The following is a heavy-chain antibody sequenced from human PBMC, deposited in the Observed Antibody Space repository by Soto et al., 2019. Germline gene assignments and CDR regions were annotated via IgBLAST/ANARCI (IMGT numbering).Heavy chain of an antibody. D-gene: IGHD6-13*01. V-gene: IGHV1-69*01. CDR3: ARGAIHGSSWYFWFDP. CDR1: GGTFSMYS. CDR2: IIPLFGTT. J-gene: IGHJ5*02. Sequence: QVQLVQSGAEVRLPGSSVKVSCKASGGTFSMYSINWVRQAPGQGLEWMGGIIPLFGTTNYAQKFKGRVTISADESTSTAYMELSSLRAEDAAVYYCARGAIHGSSWYFWFDPWGQGTLVTVSS.